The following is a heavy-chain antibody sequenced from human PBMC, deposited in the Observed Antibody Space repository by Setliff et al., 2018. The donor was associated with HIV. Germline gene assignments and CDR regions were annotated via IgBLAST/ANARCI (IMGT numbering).Heavy chain of an antibody. CDR3: ARSYCGGGLCFRGLDL. CDR2: IYYIGGT. CDR1: GGSISSHY. Sequence: SETLSLTCSVSGGSISSHYWSWIRQPPGKGLELIEYIYYIGGTNYNPSLKSRGTISIDTSKSQFSLKLTSVTAADTAVYYCARSYCGGGLCFRGLDLWGQGTTVTVSS. D-gene: IGHD2-21*01. J-gene: IGHJ6*02. V-gene: IGHV4-59*11.